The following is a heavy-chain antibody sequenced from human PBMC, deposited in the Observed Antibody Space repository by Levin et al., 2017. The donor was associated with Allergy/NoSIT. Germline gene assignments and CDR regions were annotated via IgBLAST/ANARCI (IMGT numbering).Heavy chain of an antibody. CDR1: GGSFSGYY. CDR2: INHSGIT. D-gene: IGHD1-26*01. CDR3: ARAAGWGLD. Sequence: PSETLSLTCAVYGGSFSGYYWNWIRQPPGKGLEWIGEINHSGITNYNPSLKSRVTISVDTSKNQFSLKLSSVTAADTAVYYCARAAGWGLDWGQGTLVTVSS. J-gene: IGHJ4*02. V-gene: IGHV4-34*01.